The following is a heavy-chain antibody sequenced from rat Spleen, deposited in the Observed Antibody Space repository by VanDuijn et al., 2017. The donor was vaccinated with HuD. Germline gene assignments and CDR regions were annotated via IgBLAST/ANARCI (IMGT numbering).Heavy chain of an antibody. CDR1: GFSLTSYT. CDR3: VRSSAYVMDA. J-gene: IGHJ4*01. Sequence: QVQLKESGPGLVQPSQTLSLTCTVSGFSLTSYTINWVRQPPGKGLEWIAAISSGGSTYYNSPLKSLLSISRDTSKSQVFLKMNSLQIVATGMYFCVRSSAYVMDAWSRGASVTVSS. V-gene: IGHV2-6*01. CDR2: ISSGGST.